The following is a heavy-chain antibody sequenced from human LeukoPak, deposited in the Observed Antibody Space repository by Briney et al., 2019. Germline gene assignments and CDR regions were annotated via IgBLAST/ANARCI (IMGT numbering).Heavy chain of an antibody. Sequence: SETLSLTCTVSGGSISSSSYYWGWIRQPPGKGLEWIGSIYYSGSTYYNPSLKSRVTISVDKSKNQFSLKLSSVTAADTAVYYCARGLAVAAPYYFDYWGQGTLVTVSS. D-gene: IGHD6-19*01. V-gene: IGHV4-39*07. CDR1: GGSISSSSYY. CDR3: ARGLAVAAPYYFDY. CDR2: IYYSGST. J-gene: IGHJ4*02.